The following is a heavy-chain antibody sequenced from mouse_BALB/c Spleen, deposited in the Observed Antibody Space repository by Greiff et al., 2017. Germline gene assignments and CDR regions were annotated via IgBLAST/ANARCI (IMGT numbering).Heavy chain of an antibody. J-gene: IGHJ4*01. CDR1: GFTFSSYA. CDR2: ISSGGSYT. Sequence: EVNVVESGGGLVKPGGSLKLSCAASGFTFSSYAMSWVRQSPEKRLEWVAEISSGGSYTYYPDTVTGRFTISRDNAKNTLYLEMSSLRSEDTAMYYCARDDDYAAMDYWGQGTSVTVSS. D-gene: IGHD2-4*01. CDR3: ARDDDYAAMDY. V-gene: IGHV5-9-4*01.